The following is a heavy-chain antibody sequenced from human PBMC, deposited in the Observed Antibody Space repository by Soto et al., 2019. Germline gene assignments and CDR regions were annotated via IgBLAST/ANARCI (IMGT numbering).Heavy chain of an antibody. V-gene: IGHV3-49*04. Sequence: GGSLRLSCPASGFTFGDYAMSWVRQAPGKGREWVGFIRSKAYGGTTEYAASVKGRFTISRDDSKSIAYLQMNSLKTEDTAVYYCTVFSSIVVEPNLWGFDPWGQGTLVTVSS. D-gene: IGHD2-2*01. J-gene: IGHJ5*02. CDR3: TVFSSIVVEPNLWGFDP. CDR2: IRSKAYGGTT. CDR1: GFTFGDYA.